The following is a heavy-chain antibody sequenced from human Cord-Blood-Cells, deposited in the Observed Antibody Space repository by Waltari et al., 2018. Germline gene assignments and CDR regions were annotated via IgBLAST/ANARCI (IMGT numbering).Heavy chain of an antibody. CDR1: GGTFSSYA. D-gene: IGHD2-2*01. CDR3: ARDGGDCSSTSCFDY. Sequence: QVELVQSGAEVKKPGSSVKVSCKASGGTFSSYAISWVRQAPGQGLEWMGGIIPIDGTANYAQRFKGRVTITADESTSTAYMELSSLRSEDTAVYYCARDGGDCSSTSCFDYWGQGTLVTVSS. CDR2: IIPIDGTA. J-gene: IGHJ4*02. V-gene: IGHV1-69*12.